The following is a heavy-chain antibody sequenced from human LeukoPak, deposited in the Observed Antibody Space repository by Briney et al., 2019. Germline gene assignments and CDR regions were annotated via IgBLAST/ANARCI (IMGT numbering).Heavy chain of an antibody. CDR2: ISSSSSYI. J-gene: IGHJ4*02. V-gene: IGHV3-21*01. Sequence: PGGSLRLSCAASGFTFSSHSMNWVRQAPGKGLEWVSSISSSSSYIYYADSVKGRFTISRDNAKNSLYLQMNSLRAEDTAVYYCARGGKWELIFDYWGQGTLVTVSS. D-gene: IGHD1-26*01. CDR3: ARGGKWELIFDY. CDR1: GFTFSSHS.